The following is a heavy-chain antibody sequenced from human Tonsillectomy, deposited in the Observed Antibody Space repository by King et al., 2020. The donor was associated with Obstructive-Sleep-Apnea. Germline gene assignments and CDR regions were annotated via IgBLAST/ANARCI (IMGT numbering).Heavy chain of an antibody. J-gene: IGHJ4*02. V-gene: IGHV5-10-1*03. D-gene: IGHD2-15*01. CDR2: IDPSDSYT. Sequence: QLVQSGAEVKKPGESLRISCQGSGYSFTTYWISWVRQMPGKGLEWMGKIDPSDSYTSYSPSFKGHVTTSGDKAISTAYLQWRTLKASDTAMYYFARHLSYCNGGSCAESDYWGQGTLVTVSS. CDR1: GYSFTTYW. CDR3: ARHLSYCNGGSCAESDY.